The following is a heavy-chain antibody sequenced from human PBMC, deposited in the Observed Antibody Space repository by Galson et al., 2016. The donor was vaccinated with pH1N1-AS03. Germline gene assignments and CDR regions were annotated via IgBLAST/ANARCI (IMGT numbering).Heavy chain of an antibody. D-gene: IGHD3-10*01. CDR2: IKQDATEK. Sequence: SLRLSCAASGFTFSTYWMSWVRQAPGKGLEWVANIKQDATEKYYVDSVKGRFTISRDNAKKSLYLQMDSLRLEDTASYYWVRFAWATAGDDAFDVWGQGTLVTVSS. CDR3: VRFAWATAGDDAFDV. J-gene: IGHJ3*01. V-gene: IGHV3-7*01. CDR1: GFTFSTYW.